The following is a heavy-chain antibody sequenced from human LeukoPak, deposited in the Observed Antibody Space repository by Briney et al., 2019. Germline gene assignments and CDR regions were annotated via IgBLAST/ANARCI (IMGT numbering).Heavy chain of an antibody. Sequence: GGSLRLCCAASGFTFSSYSMNWVRQAPGKGLEWVSSISSSSSYIYYADSVKGRFTISRDNAKNSLYLQMNSLRAEDTAVYYCACSLFGELPSLGYWGQGTLVTASS. V-gene: IGHV3-21*01. J-gene: IGHJ4*02. CDR3: ACSLFGELPSLGY. D-gene: IGHD3-10*02. CDR1: GFTFSSYS. CDR2: ISSSSSYI.